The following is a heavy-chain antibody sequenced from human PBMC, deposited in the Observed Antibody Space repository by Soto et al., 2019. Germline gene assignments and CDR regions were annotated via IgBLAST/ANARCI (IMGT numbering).Heavy chain of an antibody. D-gene: IGHD2-2*01. V-gene: IGHV1-2*04. CDR1: GYTFTGYY. J-gene: IGHJ6*02. CDR2: INPNSGGT. CDR3: ARGHVVVPAATSSHDYYYYYGMDV. Sequence: ASVKVSCKASGYTFTGYYMHWVRQAPGQGLEWMGWINPNSGGTNYAQKFQGWVTMTRDTSISTAYMELSRLRSDDTAVYYCARGHVVVPAATSSHDYYYYYGMDVWGQGTTVTVSS.